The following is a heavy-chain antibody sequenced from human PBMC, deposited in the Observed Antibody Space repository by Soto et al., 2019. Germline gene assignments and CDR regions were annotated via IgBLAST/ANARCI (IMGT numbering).Heavy chain of an antibody. CDR3: ATDVESGWYEAFDY. Sequence: PGGSLRLSCTASGFAFSQYGMSWVRQAPGKGLEWVSSIRSFDYRTNYADSVKGRFTISRDNSKSTLSLQMNSLRAEDTAVYYCATDVESGWYEAFDYWGPGTLVTVSS. CDR2: IRSFDYRT. J-gene: IGHJ4*02. D-gene: IGHD6-19*01. CDR1: GFAFSQYG. V-gene: IGHV3-23*01.